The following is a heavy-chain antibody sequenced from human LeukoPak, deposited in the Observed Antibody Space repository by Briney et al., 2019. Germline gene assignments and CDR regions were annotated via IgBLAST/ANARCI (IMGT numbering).Heavy chain of an antibody. V-gene: IGHV4-39*07. D-gene: IGHD3-9*01. Sequence: PSETLSLTCTVSGGSISSSSYFWGWIRQPPGKGLEWIGTIYYSGSTYYNASLKSRVTISVDTSKNQFSLKLSCVTAAAMAVYYCAGAGYDILTGYYILDFWGQGTLVTVSS. CDR1: GGSISSSSYF. CDR2: IYYSGST. J-gene: IGHJ4*02. CDR3: AGAGYDILTGYYILDF.